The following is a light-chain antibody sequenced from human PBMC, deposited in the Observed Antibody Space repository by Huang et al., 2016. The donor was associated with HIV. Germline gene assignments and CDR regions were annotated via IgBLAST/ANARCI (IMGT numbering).Light chain of an antibody. CDR3: QQYSDHPYT. J-gene: IGKJ2*01. CDR1: QSISSW. V-gene: IGKV1-5*01. Sequence: DIQLTQSPSTLSASVGDRVTITCRASQSISSWLAWYQQQPGKAPKLLIYDVFSLESGDPSTFSGSGSGTEFTLTINNLQPDNFATYYCQQYSDHPYTFGQGTKLEIK. CDR2: DVF.